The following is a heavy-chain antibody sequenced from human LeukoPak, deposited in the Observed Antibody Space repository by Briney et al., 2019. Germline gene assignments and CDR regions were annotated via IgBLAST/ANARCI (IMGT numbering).Heavy chain of an antibody. Sequence: GGSLRLSCAASVFTFSSYAMHWVRQAPGKGLEWVAVISYDGSNKYYADSVKGRFTISRDNSKNTLYLQMNSLRAEDTAVYYCAREGGNYYAEYFQHWGQGTLVTVSS. D-gene: IGHD3-10*01. V-gene: IGHV3-30*04. CDR2: ISYDGSNK. CDR3: AREGGNYYAEYFQH. J-gene: IGHJ1*01. CDR1: VFTFSSYA.